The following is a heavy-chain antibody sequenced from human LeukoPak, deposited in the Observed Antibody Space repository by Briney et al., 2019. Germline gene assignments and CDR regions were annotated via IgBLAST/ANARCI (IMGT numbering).Heavy chain of an antibody. J-gene: IGHJ4*02. CDR3: ARTLPAGLFDY. Sequence: GGSLRLSCAASAFVFSNYNMNWVRQAPGKGLEWISYISSSSSYIYYADSVKGRFTISRDNAKNSLYLQMNSLRAEDTAVYYCARTLPAGLFDYWGQGTLVTVSS. CDR2: ISSSSSYI. V-gene: IGHV3-21*05. CDR1: AFVFSNYN.